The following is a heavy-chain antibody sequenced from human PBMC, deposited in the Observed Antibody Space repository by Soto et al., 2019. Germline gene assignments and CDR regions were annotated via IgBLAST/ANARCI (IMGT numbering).Heavy chain of an antibody. D-gene: IGHD3-3*01. J-gene: IGHJ6*02. CDR2: IDPSDSYT. Sequence: GESLKISCKGSVYSFTSYWISWVRQMPGKGLEWMGRIDPSDSYTNYSPPFQGHVTISADKSISTAYLQWSSLKASDTAMYYCAATFGVVTPIYYYGMDVWGQGTTVTVSS. CDR1: VYSFTSYW. CDR3: AATFGVVTPIYYYGMDV. V-gene: IGHV5-10-1*01.